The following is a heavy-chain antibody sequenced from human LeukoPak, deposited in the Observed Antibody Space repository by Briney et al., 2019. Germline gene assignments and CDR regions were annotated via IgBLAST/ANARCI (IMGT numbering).Heavy chain of an antibody. CDR3: ASITMVRGVIPFDY. J-gene: IGHJ4*02. D-gene: IGHD3-10*01. CDR2: IYYSGST. CDR1: GGSISSYY. Sequence: SETLSLTCTVSGGSISSYYWSWIRQPPGKGLEWIGYIYYSGSTNYNPSLKSRVTISVDTSKNQFSLKLSSVTAADTAVYYCASITMVRGVIPFDYWGQGTLVTVSS. V-gene: IGHV4-59*01.